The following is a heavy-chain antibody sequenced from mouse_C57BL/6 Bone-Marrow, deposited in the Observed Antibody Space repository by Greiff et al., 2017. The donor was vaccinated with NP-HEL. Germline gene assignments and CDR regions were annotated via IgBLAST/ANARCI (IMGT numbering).Heavy chain of an antibody. CDR2: SRNKANDYTT. CDR3: ARDDYDEDYAMDY. CDR1: GFTFSDFY. J-gene: IGHJ4*01. D-gene: IGHD2-4*01. V-gene: IGHV7-1*01. Sequence: EVMLVESGGGLVQSGRSLRLSCATSGFTFSDFYMEWVRQAPGKGLEWIAASRNKANDYTTEYSASVKGRFIVTRDSSQSILYLQMNALRAEDTANDYCARDDYDEDYAMDYWGQGTSVTVSS.